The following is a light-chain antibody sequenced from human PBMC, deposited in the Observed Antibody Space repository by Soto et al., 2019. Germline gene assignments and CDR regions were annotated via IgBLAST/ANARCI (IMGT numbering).Light chain of an antibody. V-gene: IGKV1-27*01. J-gene: IGKJ1*01. Sequence: DIQMTQSPSSLSASLGDRVTITCRASQGIKKYVAWYQQKPEKVPKLLIYAASSLQSGVPFRFSCSGSGTDFTLTISSLQPEDVAPYYCQKYDTVPWAFGQGKKLDIK. CDR1: QGIKKY. CDR3: QKYDTVPWA. CDR2: AAS.